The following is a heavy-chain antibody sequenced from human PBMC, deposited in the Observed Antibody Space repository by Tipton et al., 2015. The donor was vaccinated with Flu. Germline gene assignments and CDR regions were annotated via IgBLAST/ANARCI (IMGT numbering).Heavy chain of an antibody. CDR1: NESLSGVY. D-gene: IGHD1-1*01. V-gene: IGHV4-34*01. CDR2: ISHSGGT. Sequence: TLSLTCGVYNESLSGVYWTWIRQPPGKGLEWIGEISHSGGTNYNPSLRSRVIMSLDMSKNEFSLKMISVTAADTAVYYCAQFRPTNDWAGSYYFDYWGQGTPVTVSS. CDR3: AQFRPTNDWAGSYYFDY. J-gene: IGHJ4*02.